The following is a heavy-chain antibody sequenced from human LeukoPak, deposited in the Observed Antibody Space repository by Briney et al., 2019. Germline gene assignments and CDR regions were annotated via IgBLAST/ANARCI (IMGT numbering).Heavy chain of an antibody. D-gene: IGHD3-10*01. CDR1: GGSSSSYY. J-gene: IGHJ5*02. CDR2: IYYSGST. Sequence: SETLSLTGTVSGGSSSSYYWSWIRQPPGKGLVGIGYIYYSGSTNYKPSLKSRVTISVDTSKNQFSLKLSYVTAAETDVYYCARGGYYGSGNDFRFDPWGQGTLVTVSS. CDR3: ARGGYYGSGNDFRFDP. V-gene: IGHV4-59*01.